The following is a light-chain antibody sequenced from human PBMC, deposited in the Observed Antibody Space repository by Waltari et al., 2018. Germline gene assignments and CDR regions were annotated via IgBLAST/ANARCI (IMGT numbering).Light chain of an antibody. CDR3: CSYAGSRV. J-gene: IGLJ1*01. CDR1: SSDVGSYNP. V-gene: IGLV2-23*01. CDR2: EGS. Sequence: QSALTQPASVSGSPGQSITIPCTGPSSDVGSYNPVSWYQQHPGKAPKLMIYEGSKRPSGVSNRFSGSKSGNTASLTISGLQAEDEADYYCCSYAGSRVFGTGTKVTVL.